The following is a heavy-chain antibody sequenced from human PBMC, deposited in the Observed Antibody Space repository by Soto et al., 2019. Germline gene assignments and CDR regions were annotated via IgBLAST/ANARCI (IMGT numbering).Heavy chain of an antibody. D-gene: IGHD2-15*01. CDR1: GGSISSGDYY. V-gene: IGHV4-30-4*01. Sequence: QVQLQESGPGLVKPSQTLSLTSTVSGGSISSGDYYWSWIRQPPGRGLDWIGYIHYSGGTYYNPSLKSRYTISVDTSKNQFSLKLSFVTAADTAVYYCARYYCSRGSCLVDHWGQGPLVTVSS. CDR2: IHYSGGT. CDR3: ARYYCSRGSCLVDH. J-gene: IGHJ5*02.